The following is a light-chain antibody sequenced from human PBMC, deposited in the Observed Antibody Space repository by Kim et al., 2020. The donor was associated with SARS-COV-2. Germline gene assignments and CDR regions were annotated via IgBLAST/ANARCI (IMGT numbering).Light chain of an antibody. V-gene: IGKV3-20*01. J-gene: IGKJ1*01. CDR3: QQYGTSHRT. CDR2: GAS. Sequence: EIVLTQSPGTLSLSPGERATLSCRASQSVTSSYLAWYQQKPGQPPRLLIYGASNRATGIPDRFSGSGSGTDFTLTISRLESEDLAVYYCQQYGTSHRTFGQGTKVDIK. CDR1: QSVTSSY.